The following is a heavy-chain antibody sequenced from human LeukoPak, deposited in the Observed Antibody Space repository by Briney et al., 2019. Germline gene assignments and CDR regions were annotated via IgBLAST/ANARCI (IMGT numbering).Heavy chain of an antibody. CDR3: ARDGAAAGTGYYYYYYMDV. J-gene: IGHJ6*03. CDR2: IIPIFGTA. CDR1: GGTFSSYA. D-gene: IGHD6-13*01. Sequence: SVTVSFKASGGTFSSYAISWVRQPPAQGLEWMGGIIPIFGTANYEQKFQGRVTITANKSTSTAYMELSSLRSEDTAVYYCARDGAAAGTGYYYYYYMDVWGKGTTVTVSS. V-gene: IGHV1-69*06.